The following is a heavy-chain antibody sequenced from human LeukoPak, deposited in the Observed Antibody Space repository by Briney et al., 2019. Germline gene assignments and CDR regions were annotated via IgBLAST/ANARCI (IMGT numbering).Heavy chain of an antibody. CDR3: ARPTGELDY. CDR2: ISSTGTTT. D-gene: IGHD3-10*01. J-gene: IGHJ4*02. V-gene: IGHV3-48*02. Sequence: PGGSLRLSCAASGFIFSSYNMEWVRQAPGKGLEWVSYISSTGTTTNYADSVKGRFTISRDNAKNSLYLQMNSLRDEDTAVYYCARPTGELDYWGRGTLVTVSS. CDR1: GFIFSSYN.